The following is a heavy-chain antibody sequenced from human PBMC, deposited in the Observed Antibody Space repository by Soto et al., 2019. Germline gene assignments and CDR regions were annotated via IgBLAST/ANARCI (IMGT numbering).Heavy chain of an antibody. Sequence: QITLKESGPTVMEPTQTLTLTCTFSGFSLSTSGVGVGWVRQPPGKALEWLAFIYWDDDKRYSPSLKTRLTITKDNSKNQVELTMTNKDPEETATYYCAHRKPYNVNWNAGWFDPWGQGTLVTVSS. CDR2: IYWDDDK. J-gene: IGHJ5*02. CDR3: AHRKPYNVNWNAGWFDP. V-gene: IGHV2-5*02. D-gene: IGHD1-20*01. CDR1: GFSLSTSGVG.